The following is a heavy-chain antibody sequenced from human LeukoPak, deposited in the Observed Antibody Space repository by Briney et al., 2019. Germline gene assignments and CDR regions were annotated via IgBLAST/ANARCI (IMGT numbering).Heavy chain of an antibody. J-gene: IGHJ3*02. CDR2: IYYSGST. Sequence: SETLSLTCTVSGGSISSYYWSWIRQPPGKGLEWIGYIYYSGSTNYNPSLKSRVTISVDTSKNQFSLKLSSVTAADTAVYYCAGAYCGGDCYSGRAFDIWGQGTMVTVSS. V-gene: IGHV4-59*01. CDR3: AGAYCGGDCYSGRAFDI. CDR1: GGSISSYY. D-gene: IGHD2-21*02.